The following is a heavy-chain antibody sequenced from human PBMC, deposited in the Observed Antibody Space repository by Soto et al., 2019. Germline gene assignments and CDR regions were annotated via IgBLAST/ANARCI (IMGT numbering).Heavy chain of an antibody. D-gene: IGHD3-16*01. V-gene: IGHV3-30*03. Sequence: GGSLRLSCAASGFTFSSYGMHWVRQAPGKGLEWVAVISNDESKKYYSDSVKGRFTISRDNSKDTLYLQMNSLRPEDTAVYYCVRGIAYIDSWGQGTLVTVSS. CDR3: VRGIAYIDS. J-gene: IGHJ4*02. CDR1: GFTFSSYG. CDR2: ISNDESKK.